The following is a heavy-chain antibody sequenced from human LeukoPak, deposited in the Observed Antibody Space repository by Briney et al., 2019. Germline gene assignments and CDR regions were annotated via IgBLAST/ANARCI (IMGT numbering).Heavy chain of an antibody. CDR1: GGSISSYY. Sequence: SETLSLTCTVSGGSISSYYWSWIRQPPGKGLEWIGYIYYSGSTNYNPSLKSRVTISADTSKNQFSLKLSSVTAADTAVYYCASLDSRLGGMDVWGQGTTVTVSS. D-gene: IGHD3-22*01. CDR2: IYYSGST. V-gene: IGHV4-59*01. CDR3: ASLDSRLGGMDV. J-gene: IGHJ6*02.